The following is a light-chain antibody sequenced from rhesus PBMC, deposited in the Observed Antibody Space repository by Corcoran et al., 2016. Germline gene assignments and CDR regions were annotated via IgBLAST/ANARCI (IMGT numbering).Light chain of an antibody. Sequence: DIQMTQSPSSLSASVGDRVTITCRASQGISNWLAWYQQQPGKAPKLLIYRASNLETGVPARFSGSGSGKDFTLTISSLRPEDIATYYCQQHDNSPLTFGGGTKVELK. V-gene: IGKV1-69*01. CDR2: RAS. CDR1: QGISNW. J-gene: IGKJ4*01. CDR3: QQHDNSPLT.